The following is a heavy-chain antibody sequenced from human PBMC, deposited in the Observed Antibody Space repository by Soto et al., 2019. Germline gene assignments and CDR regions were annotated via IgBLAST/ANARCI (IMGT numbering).Heavy chain of an antibody. V-gene: IGHV1-69*01. J-gene: IGHJ4*02. CDR2: IIPIFGTA. Sequence: QVQLVQSGAEVKKPGSSVKVSCKASGGTFSSYAISWVRQAPGQGLEWMGGIIPIFGTANYAQKFQGRVTITADESTSTAYMELSSLRSEDTDVYYCAADCSGGSCYPPFDYWGQGTLVTVSS. CDR3: AADCSGGSCYPPFDY. D-gene: IGHD2-15*01. CDR1: GGTFSSYA.